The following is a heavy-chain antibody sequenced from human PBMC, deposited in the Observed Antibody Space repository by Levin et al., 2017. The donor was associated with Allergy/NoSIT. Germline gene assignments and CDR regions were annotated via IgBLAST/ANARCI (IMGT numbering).Heavy chain of an antibody. V-gene: IGHV3-21*01. CDR3: AREVTIFGSWFDP. D-gene: IGHD3-3*01. CDR1: S. J-gene: IGHJ5*02. CDR2: ISSSSSYI. Sequence: SNNGVGQATGKGLEWVSSISSSSSYIYYADSVKGRFTISRDNAKNSLYLQMNSLRAEDTAVYYCAREVTIFGSWFDPWGQGTLVTVSS.